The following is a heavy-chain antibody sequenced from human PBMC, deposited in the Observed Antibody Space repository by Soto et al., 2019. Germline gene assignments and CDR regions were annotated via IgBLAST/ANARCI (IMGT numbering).Heavy chain of an antibody. V-gene: IGHV1-69*01. CDR1: GGTFSRHA. Sequence: QVQLVQSGAEVRKPGSSVKVSCKASGGTFSRHAISWVRQAPGQGLEWMGGIIPIFGTANHAQKFQGRVMIIADESTSTVYMELSSLRSEDTAMYYCARGWGYDSNDYYYAYWGQGPLVIVSS. CDR3: ARGWGYDSNDYYYAY. D-gene: IGHD3-22*01. CDR2: IIPIFGTA. J-gene: IGHJ4*02.